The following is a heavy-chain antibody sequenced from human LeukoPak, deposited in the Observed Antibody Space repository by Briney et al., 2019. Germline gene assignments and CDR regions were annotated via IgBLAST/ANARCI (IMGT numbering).Heavy chain of an antibody. CDR3: ARASLNYDSSGYYYPPAFDY. V-gene: IGHV4-4*07. CDR2: IYTSVST. J-gene: IGHJ4*02. CDR1: GVSITSYY. D-gene: IGHD3-22*01. Sequence: SQTLSLTCTVSGVSITSYYWSWIRQPAPQGLGWIGFIYTSVSTTSTPSLKSRVTMSVDTSKNQFSLKLSSVTAADTAVYYCARASLNYDSSGYYYPPAFDYWGQGTLVTVSS.